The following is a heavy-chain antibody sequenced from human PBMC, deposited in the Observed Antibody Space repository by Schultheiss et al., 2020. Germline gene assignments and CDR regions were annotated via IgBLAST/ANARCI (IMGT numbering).Heavy chain of an antibody. CDR1: GFSLSTSGMC. CDR3: ARSQGTTVVTPGRFDP. V-gene: IGHV2-70*01. Sequence: SGPTLVKPTQTLTLTCTFSGFSLSTSGMCVSWIRQPPGKALEWLALIDWDDDKYYSTSLKTRLTISKDTSKNQVVLTMTNMDPVDTATYYCARSQGTTVVTPGRFDPWGQGTLVNVSS. D-gene: IGHD4-23*01. J-gene: IGHJ5*02. CDR2: IDWDDDK.